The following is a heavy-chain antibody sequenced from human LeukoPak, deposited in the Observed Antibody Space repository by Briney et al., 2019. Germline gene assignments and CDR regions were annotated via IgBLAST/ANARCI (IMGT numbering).Heavy chain of an antibody. J-gene: IGHJ4*02. CDR2: IYYSGST. CDR3: ARAGYSYGLHFDY. CDR1: GGSISSYY. D-gene: IGHD5-18*01. Sequence: SETLSLTCTVSGGSISSYYWSWIRQPPVKGLEWIGYIYYSGSTNYNPSLKSRVTISVDTSKNQFSLKLSSVTAADTAVYYCARAGYSYGLHFDYWGQGTLVTVSS. V-gene: IGHV4-59*01.